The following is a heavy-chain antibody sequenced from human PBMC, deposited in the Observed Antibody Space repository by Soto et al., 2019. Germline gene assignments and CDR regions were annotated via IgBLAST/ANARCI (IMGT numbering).Heavy chain of an antibody. V-gene: IGHV1-18*01. Sequence: GASVKVSCKASGYTFTSYGISWVRQAPGQGLEWMGWISAYNGNTNYAQKLQGRVTMTTDTSTSTAYMELRSLRSDDTAVYYRARAEAMVRGVIIERKTYYYYYGMDVWGQGTTVTVSS. J-gene: IGHJ6*02. D-gene: IGHD3-10*01. CDR3: ARAEAMVRGVIIERKTYYYYYGMDV. CDR2: ISAYNGNT. CDR1: GYTFTSYG.